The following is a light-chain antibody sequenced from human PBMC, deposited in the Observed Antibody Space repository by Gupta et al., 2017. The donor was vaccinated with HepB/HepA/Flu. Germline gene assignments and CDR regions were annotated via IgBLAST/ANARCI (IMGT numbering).Light chain of an antibody. J-gene: IGKJ4*01. V-gene: IGKV1-12*02. CDR2: AAS. Sequence: DIQMTQSPSSVSASVGDRVTITCRASQGISSLLAWYQQKPGKAPNLLIYAASREQSGVPSRFSGSGSGTEFTLTISSRQPEDFATYYCQQTNSFPFTFGRGTKVEIK. CDR1: QGISSL. CDR3: QQTNSFPFT.